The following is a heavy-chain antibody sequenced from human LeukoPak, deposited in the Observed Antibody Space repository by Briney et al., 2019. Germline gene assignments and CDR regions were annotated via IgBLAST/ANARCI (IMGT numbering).Heavy chain of an antibody. CDR2: ISSSGSTI. Sequence: GGSLRLSCAASGLTFSSYEMNWVRQAPGKGLEWVSYISSSGSTIYYADSVKGRFTISRDNAKNSLYLQMNSLRAEDTAVYYCARGHLAIGVLYYYYGMDVWGQGTTVTVSS. CDR3: ARGHLAIGVLYYYYGMDV. V-gene: IGHV3-48*03. J-gene: IGHJ6*02. CDR1: GLTFSSYE.